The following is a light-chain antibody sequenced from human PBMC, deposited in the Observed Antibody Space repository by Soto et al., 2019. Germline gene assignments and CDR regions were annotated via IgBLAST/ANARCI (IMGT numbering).Light chain of an antibody. CDR2: EVS. Sequence: QSALTQPPSASGSPGQSVTISCTGTSSDVGGYNYVSWYQQDPGKAPKLLIYEVSKRPSGVPDRFSGSKSGNTASLTVSGLQAEDEAYYYCSSYAGSNNFVVFGGGTKVTVL. V-gene: IGLV2-8*01. CDR3: SSYAGSNNFVV. J-gene: IGLJ2*01. CDR1: SSDVGGYNY.